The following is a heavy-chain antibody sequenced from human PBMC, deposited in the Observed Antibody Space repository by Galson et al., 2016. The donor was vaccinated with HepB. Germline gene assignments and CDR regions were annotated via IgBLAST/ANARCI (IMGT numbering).Heavy chain of an antibody. D-gene: IGHD2-2*01. Sequence: SVKVSCKASGFTFTSSAVQWVRQARGQRLEWIGWIVVDSGSTNFAQMFQERVTITRDMSTSTAYMELSSLRSEDTAVYYCARGANIVLVPVAFDYFDSWGQGALVTVSS. J-gene: IGHJ4*02. CDR2: IVVDSGST. CDR1: GFTFTSSA. CDR3: ARGANIVLVPVAFDYFDS. V-gene: IGHV1-58*01.